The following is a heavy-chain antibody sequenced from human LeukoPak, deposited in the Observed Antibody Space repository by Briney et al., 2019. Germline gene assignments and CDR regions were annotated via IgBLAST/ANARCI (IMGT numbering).Heavy chain of an antibody. J-gene: IGHJ4*02. CDR2: IYNSGIT. D-gene: IGHD6-13*01. CDR1: GGSVSSGSYY. V-gene: IGHV4-61*01. CDR3: ARVGHIAAAGTYDY. Sequence: PSETLSLTCTASGGSVSSGSYYWIRQPPGKGPEWIGYIYNSGITTHNPSHKSRVTISVDTSKSQYSLKLSFVTAADTAVYYCARVGHIAAAGTYDYWGQGTLVTVSS.